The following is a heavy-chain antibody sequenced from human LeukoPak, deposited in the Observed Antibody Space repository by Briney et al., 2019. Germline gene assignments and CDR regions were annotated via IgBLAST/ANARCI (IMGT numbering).Heavy chain of an antibody. V-gene: IGHV3-21*01. CDR2: ISSSSSYI. J-gene: IGHJ4*02. Sequence: GGSLRLSCVPSGFTFSSYSMNWVRQAPGKGLEWVSSISSSSSYIYYADSVKGRFTISRDNAKNSLCLQMNSLRAEDTAVYYCARDQWVTYYFDDWGQGTLVTVSS. CDR3: ARDQWVTYYFDD. CDR1: GFTFSSYS. D-gene: IGHD2-21*02.